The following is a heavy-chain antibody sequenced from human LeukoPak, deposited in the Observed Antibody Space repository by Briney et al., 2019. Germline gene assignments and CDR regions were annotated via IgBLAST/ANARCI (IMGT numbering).Heavy chain of an antibody. CDR3: ASFLRRAFDI. CDR2: IIPILGIA. D-gene: IGHD3-16*01. V-gene: IGHV1-69*04. Sequence: ASVKVSCKASVVTFSSYAISSVRQAPGQGLEWMGRIIPILGIANYAQKFQGRVTITADKSTSTAYMELSSLRSEETAVYYCASFLRRAFDIWGQGKMVTVSS. CDR1: VVTFSSYA. J-gene: IGHJ3*02.